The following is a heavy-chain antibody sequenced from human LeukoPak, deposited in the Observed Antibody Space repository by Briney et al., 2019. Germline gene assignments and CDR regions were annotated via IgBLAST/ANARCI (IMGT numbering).Heavy chain of an antibody. V-gene: IGHV4-4*07. CDR3: ARVRWLAPKTYYFDY. J-gene: IGHJ4*02. CDR1: GGSISSYY. D-gene: IGHD6-19*01. CDR2: IYTSGST. Sequence: SETLSLTCTVSGGSISSYYWSWIRQPAGKGLEWIGRIYTSGSTNYNPPLKSRVTMSVDTSKNQFSLKLSSVTAADTAVYYCARVRWLAPKTYYFDYWGQGTLVTVSS.